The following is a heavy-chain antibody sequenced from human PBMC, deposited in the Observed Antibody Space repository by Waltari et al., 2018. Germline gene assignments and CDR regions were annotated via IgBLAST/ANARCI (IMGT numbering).Heavy chain of an antibody. CDR2: IYTSGST. V-gene: IGHV4-4*07. CDR3: ARDSYYYGSGSEKGFDY. CDR1: GGSISSYY. Sequence: QVQLQESGPGLVKPSETLSLTCTVSGGSISSYYWSWIRPPAGKGLEWIGRIYTSGSTNYNPSLKSRVTMSVDTSKNQFSLKLSSVTAADTAVYYCARDSYYYGSGSEKGFDYWGQGTLVTVSS. D-gene: IGHD3-10*01. J-gene: IGHJ4*02.